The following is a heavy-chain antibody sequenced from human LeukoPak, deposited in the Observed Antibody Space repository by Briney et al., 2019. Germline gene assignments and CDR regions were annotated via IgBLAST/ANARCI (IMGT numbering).Heavy chain of an antibody. Sequence: GRSLRLSCAASGFTLSSYGMHWVRQAPGKGLEWVAVIWYDGSNKYYADSVKGRFTISRDNSKNTLYLQMNSLRAEDTAVYYCARERLWGGGGVAFDIWGQGTMVTVSS. D-gene: IGHD3-16*01. CDR2: IWYDGSNK. V-gene: IGHV3-33*01. CDR1: GFTLSSYG. CDR3: ARERLWGGGGVAFDI. J-gene: IGHJ3*02.